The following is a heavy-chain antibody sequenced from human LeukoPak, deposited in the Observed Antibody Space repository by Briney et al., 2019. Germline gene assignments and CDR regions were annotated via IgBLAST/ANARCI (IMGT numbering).Heavy chain of an antibody. CDR1: GFTLRSYG. V-gene: IGHV3-74*01. CDR2: INSDGSST. CDR3: ARDYYYGMDV. Sequence: GGSLRLSCAASGFTLRSYGMHWVRQAPGQGLGWVSRINSDGSSTTYADSVKGRFTISRNNAKNTLYLQMNSLRAEDTAVYYCARDYYYGMDVWGKGTTVTVSS. J-gene: IGHJ6*04.